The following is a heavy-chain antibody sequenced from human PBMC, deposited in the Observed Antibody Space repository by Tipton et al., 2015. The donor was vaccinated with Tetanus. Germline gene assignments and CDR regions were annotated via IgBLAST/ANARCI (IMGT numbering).Heavy chain of an antibody. CDR3: ARDALGYCSGGSCYGWGGAFDI. CDR1: GGSISSSNW. D-gene: IGHD2-15*01. V-gene: IGHV4-4*02. J-gene: IGHJ3*02. Sequence: TLSFTCAVSGGSISSSNWWSWVRQPPGKGLEWIGEIYHSGSTNYNPSLKSRVTISVDKSKNQFSLNLISVTAADTAVYYCARDALGYCSGGSCYGWGGAFDIWGQGTMVTVSS. CDR2: IYHSGST.